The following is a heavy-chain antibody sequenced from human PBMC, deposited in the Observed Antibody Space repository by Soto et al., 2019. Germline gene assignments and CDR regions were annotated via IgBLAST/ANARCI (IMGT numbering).Heavy chain of an antibody. V-gene: IGHV3-23*01. CDR2: ISGSGGST. Sequence: SLRLSCAASGCTFSSYATSWFRQAPGKGLEWVSAISGSGGSTYCADSVKGRFTISRDNSKTTLYLQMNSLRAEDTAVYYCAKGGTAIAPYNWYAPWGQGTLVTVSS. J-gene: IGHJ5*02. CDR3: AKGGTAIAPYNWYAP. CDR1: GCTFSSYA. D-gene: IGHD5-18*01.